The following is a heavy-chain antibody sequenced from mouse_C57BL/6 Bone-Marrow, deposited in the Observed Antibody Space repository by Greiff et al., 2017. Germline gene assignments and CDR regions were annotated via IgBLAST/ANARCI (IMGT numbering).Heavy chain of an antibody. J-gene: IGHJ2*01. D-gene: IGHD2-2*01. CDR1: GFNIKDDY. CDR2: IDPENGDT. V-gene: IGHV14-4*01. CDR3: TMVPFDY. Sequence: VQLQQSGAELVRPGASVKLSCTASGFNIKDDYMHWVKQRPEQGLEWIGWIDPENGDTEYASKFQGKATITADTSSNTAYLQLSSLTSEDTAVYYCTMVPFDYWSQGTTLTVSS.